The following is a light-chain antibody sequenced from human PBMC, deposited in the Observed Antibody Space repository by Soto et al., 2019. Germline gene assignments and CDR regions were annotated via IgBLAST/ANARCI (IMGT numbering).Light chain of an antibody. CDR1: SSNIGAGYD. CDR2: GNS. CDR3: QSYDSSLSGVV. Sequence: QSVLTQPPSVSGAPGQRVTISCTGSSSNIGAGYDVHWYQQLPGTAPKLLIYGNSNRPSGVPDRFSGSKSGTSASLAITGLQAEDEADYCCQSYDSSLSGVVFAGGTKLTVL. J-gene: IGLJ2*01. V-gene: IGLV1-40*01.